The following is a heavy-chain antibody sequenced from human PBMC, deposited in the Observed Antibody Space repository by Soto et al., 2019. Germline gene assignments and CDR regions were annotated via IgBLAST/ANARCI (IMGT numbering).Heavy chain of an antibody. CDR1: GYTFTSYY. V-gene: IGHV1-46*01. J-gene: IGHJ6*02. CDR3: ARGITIFGVATCMDV. Sequence: AASVKVSCKASGYTFTSYYMHWVRQAPGQGLEWMGIINPSGGSTSYAQKFQGRVTMTRDTSTSTVYMELSSLRSEDTAVYYCARGITIFGVATCMDVWGQGTTVTVSS. D-gene: IGHD3-3*01. CDR2: INPSGGST.